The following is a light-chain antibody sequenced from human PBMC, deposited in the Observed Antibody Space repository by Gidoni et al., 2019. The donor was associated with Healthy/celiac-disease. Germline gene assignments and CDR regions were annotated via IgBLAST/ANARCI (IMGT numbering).Light chain of an antibody. CDR3: QQSSNWPGT. CDR1: QSVSSY. V-gene: IGKV3-11*01. CDR2: EES. J-gene: IGKJ3*01. Sequence: TLSLHQGERATRSGRASQSVSSYLAWYQQNPGQVPRLLIYEESKRATGIQARFSGSGSGTDFTLTISSLEPEDFAVYYCQQSSNWPGTFGPGTKVDIK.